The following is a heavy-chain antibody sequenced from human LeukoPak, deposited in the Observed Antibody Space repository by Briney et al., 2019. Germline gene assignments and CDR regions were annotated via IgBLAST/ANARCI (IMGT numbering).Heavy chain of an antibody. V-gene: IGHV1-2*02. CDR1: GYTFTGYY. D-gene: IGHD6-13*01. Sequence: ASVKVSCKASGYTFTGYYLHWVRQPPGQGLEWMGCINPKNGGTNYAQKFQGRVTMTRDTSISSAYMELNRLRSDDTAVYYCAREAAGSTVDYWGQGTLVTVSS. CDR2: INPKNGGT. J-gene: IGHJ4*02. CDR3: AREAAGSTVDY.